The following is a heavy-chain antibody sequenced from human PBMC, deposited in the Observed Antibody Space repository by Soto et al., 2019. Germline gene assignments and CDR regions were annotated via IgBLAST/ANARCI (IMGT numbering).Heavy chain of an antibody. Sequence: GESLKISCKGSGYSFTSYWIGWVRQMPGKGLEWMGIIYPGDSDTRYSPSFQGQVNISADKSISTAYLQWSSLKASDTAMYYCARGTFISGYWFDPWGQGTLVTVSS. CDR2: IYPGDSDT. V-gene: IGHV5-51*01. CDR1: GYSFTSYW. CDR3: ARGTFISGYWFDP. J-gene: IGHJ5*02. D-gene: IGHD3-22*01.